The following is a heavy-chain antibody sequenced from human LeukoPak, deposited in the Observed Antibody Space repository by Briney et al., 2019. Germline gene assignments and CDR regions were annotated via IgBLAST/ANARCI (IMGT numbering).Heavy chain of an antibody. V-gene: IGHV3-33*01. J-gene: IGHJ4*02. CDR3: ARMTDYDILTGPMAVDY. Sequence: PGRSLRLSCAASGFTFSSYGMHWVRQAPGKGLEWVAVIWYDGSNKYYADSVKGRFTISRDNAKNSLYLQMNSLRAEDTAVYYCARMTDYDILTGPMAVDYWGQGTLVTVSS. CDR2: IWYDGSNK. D-gene: IGHD3-9*01. CDR1: GFTFSSYG.